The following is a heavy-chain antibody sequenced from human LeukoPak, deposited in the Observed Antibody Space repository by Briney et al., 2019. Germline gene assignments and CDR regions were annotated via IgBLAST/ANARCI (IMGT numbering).Heavy chain of an antibody. D-gene: IGHD2-2*01. J-gene: IGHJ4*02. Sequence: SETLSLTCTVSGGSISSSSYYWGWIRQPQGKGLEWIGSIYYSGSTYYNPSLKSRVTISVDTSKNQFSLKLSSVTAADTAVYYCARNLGYCSSTSCYGPHFDYWGQGTLVTVSS. V-gene: IGHV4-39*01. CDR3: ARNLGYCSSTSCYGPHFDY. CDR1: GGSISSSSYY. CDR2: IYYSGST.